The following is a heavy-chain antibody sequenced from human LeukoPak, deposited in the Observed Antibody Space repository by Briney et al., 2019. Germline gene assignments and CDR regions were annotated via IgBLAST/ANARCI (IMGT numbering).Heavy chain of an antibody. CDR3: ANHGVHYYESTPYFRSAFHI. D-gene: IGHD3-22*01. CDR2: IYRGDSTP. Sequence: GESLKISCTGSGHNFTTSWIAWVRQMPGKGLEYMGIIYRGDSTPIYSPSFQGQVTISADKSLTTAYLQWSSLKASDTAVYYCANHGVHYYESTPYFRSAFHIWGQGTVVTVSS. CDR1: GHNFTTSW. J-gene: IGHJ3*02. V-gene: IGHV5-51*01.